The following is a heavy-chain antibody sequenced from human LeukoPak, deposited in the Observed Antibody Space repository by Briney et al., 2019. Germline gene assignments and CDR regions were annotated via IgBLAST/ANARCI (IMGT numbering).Heavy chain of an antibody. D-gene: IGHD6-19*01. CDR1: GFNFNGYV. J-gene: IGHJ4*02. V-gene: IGHV3-30*03. CDR3: AREGYSSGRAAAFDY. CDR2: TSFDGSLT. Sequence: PGGSLRLSCAASGFNFNGYVLHWVRQAPGKELEWAGLTSFDGSLTYADSVKGRFSISRDSSKNTLYLQMNSLRAEDTAVYYCAREGYSSGRAAAFDYWGQGTLVTVSS.